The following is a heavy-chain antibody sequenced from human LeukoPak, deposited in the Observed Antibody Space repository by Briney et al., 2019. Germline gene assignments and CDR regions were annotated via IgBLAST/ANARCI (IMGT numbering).Heavy chain of an antibody. CDR1: GFTFNSYD. CDR3: ARDRGVVPAGGEEFDY. J-gene: IGHJ4*02. D-gene: IGHD2-2*01. V-gene: IGHV3-30*04. Sequence: GGSLRRSWSASGFTFNSYDMDGVRQGQGKGLEGGAIISYDASNKYYAHCVKGRFTISRDNAKNTLYLQMSSLRAEDTAVYYCARDRGVVPAGGEEFDYWGQGTLVTVSS. CDR2: ISYDASNK.